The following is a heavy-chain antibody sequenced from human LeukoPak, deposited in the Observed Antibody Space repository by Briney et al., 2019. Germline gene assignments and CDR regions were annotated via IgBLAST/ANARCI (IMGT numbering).Heavy chain of an antibody. J-gene: IGHJ4*02. CDR2: LNPSSGGT. D-gene: IGHD1-26*01. V-gene: IGHV1-46*01. Sequence: GASVKVTCKASGYTFTSYYMHWVRQAPGQGLEWMGILNPSSGGTTYAQKFQGRVTMTRDTSTSTVYMELSSLRSEDTAVYYCAGGDGLRGGTYYSLGYWGQGTLVTVSS. CDR1: GYTFTSYY. CDR3: AGGDGLRGGTYYSLGY.